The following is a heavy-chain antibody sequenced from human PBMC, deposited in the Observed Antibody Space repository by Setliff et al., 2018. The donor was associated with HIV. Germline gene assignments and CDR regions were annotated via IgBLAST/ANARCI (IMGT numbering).Heavy chain of an antibody. Sequence: ASVKVSCKASGYTFTSYYMHWVRQAPGQGLEWMGIINPSGGSTSYAQKFQGRVTMTRDTSTSTVYMELSSLRSEDTAVYYCARNTKACTAIGYFQHWGQGTLVTVSS. CDR1: GYTFTSYY. CDR2: INPSGGST. V-gene: IGHV1-46*01. J-gene: IGHJ1*01. CDR3: ARNTKACTAIGYFQH. D-gene: IGHD2-8*01.